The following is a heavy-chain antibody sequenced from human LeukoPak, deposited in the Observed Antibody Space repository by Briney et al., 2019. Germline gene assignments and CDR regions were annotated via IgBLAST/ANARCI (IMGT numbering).Heavy chain of an antibody. V-gene: IGHV1-18*01. CDR3: AREKAYGSSGYYYNY. CDR1: GYTFTSYG. CDR2: ISAYNGNT. D-gene: IGHD3-22*01. J-gene: IGHJ4*02. Sequence: AASVKVSCKASGYTFTSYGISWVRQAPGQGLEWMGWISAYNGNTNYAQKLQGRVTMTTDTSTSTAYMELRSLRSDDTAVYYCAREKAYGSSGYYYNYWGQGTLVTVSS.